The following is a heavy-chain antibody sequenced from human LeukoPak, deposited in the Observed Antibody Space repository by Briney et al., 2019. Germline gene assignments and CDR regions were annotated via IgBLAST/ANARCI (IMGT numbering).Heavy chain of an antibody. Sequence: SVKVSCKASGYTFTSYGISWVRQAPGQGLEWMGGIIPIFGTANYAQKFQGRVTITTDESTSTAYMELSSLRSEDTAVYYCARDRGYSSSWNVVNWFDPWGQGTLVTVSS. V-gene: IGHV1-69*05. CDR1: GYTFTSYG. CDR3: ARDRGYSSSWNVVNWFDP. CDR2: IIPIFGTA. D-gene: IGHD6-13*01. J-gene: IGHJ5*02.